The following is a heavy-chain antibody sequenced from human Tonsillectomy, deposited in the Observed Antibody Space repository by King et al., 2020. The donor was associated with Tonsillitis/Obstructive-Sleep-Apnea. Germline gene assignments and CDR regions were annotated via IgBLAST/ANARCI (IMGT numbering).Heavy chain of an antibody. D-gene: IGHD2-15*01. J-gene: IGHJ4*02. Sequence: VQLVASGAEVKKPGASVKVSCKASGYTFTRNYVHWDRQAPVQGLEWIGIIIPSAGITTYEQKFQGRVTMTSDTTTSTVNMELSSLRAEDTAVYYCVRDDKDGRHLDYWGQGSLVSVSS. CDR3: VRDDKDGRHLDY. CDR1: GYTFTRNY. CDR2: IIPSAGIT. V-gene: IGHV1-46*01.